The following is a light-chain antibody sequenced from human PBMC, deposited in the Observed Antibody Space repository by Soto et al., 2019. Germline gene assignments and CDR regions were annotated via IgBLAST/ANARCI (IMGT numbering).Light chain of an antibody. V-gene: IGKV3-15*01. CDR1: QSVSSN. CDR3: QQFNNWPRE. J-gene: IGKJ1*01. CDR2: GAS. Sequence: EIVMTQSPATLSVSPGERATLSCRASQSVSSNLAWYQQKPGQAPRLLIYGASTRATGIPARFSGSGSGTEFTLTISVLQSEDFAAYYCQQFNNWPREFVQGTKVEIK.